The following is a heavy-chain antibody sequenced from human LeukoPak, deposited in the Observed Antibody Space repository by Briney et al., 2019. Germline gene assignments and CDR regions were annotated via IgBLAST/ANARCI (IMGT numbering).Heavy chain of an antibody. CDR2: IYSGGST. CDR3: ARAELGLNDY. Sequence: GGSLRLSCAASGFTVSSNYMSWVRQAPGKGLEWVSVIYSGGSTYYADSVKGRFTIPRDNSKNTLYLQMNSLRAEDTAVYYCARAELGLNDYWGQGTLVTVSS. D-gene: IGHD1-26*01. CDR1: GFTVSSNY. V-gene: IGHV3-66*01. J-gene: IGHJ4*02.